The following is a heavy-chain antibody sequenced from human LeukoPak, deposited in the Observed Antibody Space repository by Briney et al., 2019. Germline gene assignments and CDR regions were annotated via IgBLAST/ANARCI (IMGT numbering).Heavy chain of an antibody. CDR2: IYYSGST. V-gene: IGHV4-39*07. D-gene: IGHD1-26*01. CDR1: GGSISSSSYY. J-gene: IGHJ4*02. CDR3: ASGGPSGVGARPARMDY. Sequence: KPSETLSLTCTVSGGSISSSSYYWGWIRQPPGKGLEWIGSIYYSGSTYYNPSLKSRVTISVDTSKNQFSLKLSSVTAADTAVYYCASGGPSGVGARPARMDYWGQGTLVTVSS.